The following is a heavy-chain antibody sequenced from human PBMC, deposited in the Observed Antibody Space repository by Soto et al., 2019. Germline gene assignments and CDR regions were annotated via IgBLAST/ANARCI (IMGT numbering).Heavy chain of an antibody. CDR2: INVSGGST. D-gene: IGHD3-16*02. V-gene: IGHV3-23*01. J-gene: IGHJ6*03. CDR3: AGAYRSYHVDV. Sequence: EVQLLESGGGLVQPGGSLRLSCAGSGFIFNTYAMTWVRQAPGKGLEWVSCINVSGGSTYYADSVKGRFTISRDNSKNTVYLQMNSLGPEDTALYYCAGAYRSYHVDVWGKGTTVTVSS. CDR1: GFIFNTYA.